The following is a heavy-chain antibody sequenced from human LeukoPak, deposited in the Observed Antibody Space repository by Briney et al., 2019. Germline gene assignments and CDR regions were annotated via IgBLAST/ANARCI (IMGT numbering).Heavy chain of an antibody. CDR2: IYDSGST. J-gene: IGHJ4*02. D-gene: IGHD6-19*01. V-gene: IGHV4-59*01. CDR3: ARVVSTGWYGDKIDY. CDR1: GDSISSSY. Sequence: PSETLSLTCSVSGDSISSSYWTWIRQPPGKGLEWIGYIYDSGSTNYNPSLNSRVTISVDTSKNQFSLKLNSVTAADTAVYYCARVVSTGWYGDKIDYWGQGSLVTVSS.